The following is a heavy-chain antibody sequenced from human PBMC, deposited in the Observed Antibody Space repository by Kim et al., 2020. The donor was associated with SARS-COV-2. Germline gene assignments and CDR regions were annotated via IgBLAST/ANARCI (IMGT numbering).Heavy chain of an antibody. CDR2: ISGSGGST. V-gene: IGHV3-23*01. CDR3: AKCSGWGVIILNYYYGMDV. D-gene: IGHD3-10*01. J-gene: IGHJ6*02. Sequence: GGSLRLSCAASGFTFSSYAMSWVRQAPGKGLEWVSAISGSGGSTYYADSVKGRFTISRDNSKNTLYLQMNSLRAEDTAVYYCAKCSGWGVIILNYYYGMDVWGQGTTVTVSS. CDR1: GFTFSSYA.